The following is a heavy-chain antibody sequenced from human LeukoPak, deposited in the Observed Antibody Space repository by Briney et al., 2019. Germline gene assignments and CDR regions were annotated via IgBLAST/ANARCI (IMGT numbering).Heavy chain of an antibody. J-gene: IGHJ4*02. V-gene: IGHV4-59*01. Sequence: PSETLSLTCTVSGGSISSYYWSWIRQPPGKGLEWIGYIYYSGSTNYNPSLKSRVTISVDTSKNQFSLKLSSVTAADTAVYYCARLANKRGDYYFDYWGQGTLVTVSS. CDR3: ARLANKRGDYYFDY. CDR1: GGSISSYY. D-gene: IGHD1-1*01. CDR2: IYYSGST.